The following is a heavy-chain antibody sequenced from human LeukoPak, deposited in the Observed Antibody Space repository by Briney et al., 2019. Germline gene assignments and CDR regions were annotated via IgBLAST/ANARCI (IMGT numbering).Heavy chain of an antibody. CDR1: GGSISSSSYY. CDR3: ARGYSSGWYTGRAFDI. J-gene: IGHJ3*02. Sequence: SETLSLTCTVSGGSISSSSYYWGWIRQPPGKGLEWIGSIYYSGSTYYNPSLKSRVTISVDTSKNQFSLKLSSVTAADTAVYYCARGYSSGWYTGRAFDIWGQGTMVTVSS. V-gene: IGHV4-39*07. D-gene: IGHD6-19*01. CDR2: IYYSGST.